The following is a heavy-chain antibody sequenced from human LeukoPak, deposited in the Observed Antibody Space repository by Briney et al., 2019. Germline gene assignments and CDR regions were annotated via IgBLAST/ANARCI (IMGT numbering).Heavy chain of an antibody. CDR1: GGSITTYY. J-gene: IGHJ4*02. Sequence: SETLSLTCTVSGGSITTYYWSWIRQPPGKALEWIGYIYYSGSTNYNPSLKSRVTISIDTSKNQFSLKLSSVTAADTAVYYCARVPPLPRPYTGYDYYFDYWGQETLVIVSS. D-gene: IGHD5-12*01. CDR3: ARVPPLPRPYTGYDYYFDY. CDR2: IYYSGST. V-gene: IGHV4-59*01.